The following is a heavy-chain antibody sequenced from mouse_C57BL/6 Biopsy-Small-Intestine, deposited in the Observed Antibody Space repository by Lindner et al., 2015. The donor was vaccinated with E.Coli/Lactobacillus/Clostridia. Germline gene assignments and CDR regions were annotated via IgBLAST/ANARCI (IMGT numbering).Heavy chain of an antibody. D-gene: IGHD3-3*01. CDR3: ARGTRFDY. J-gene: IGHJ2*01. Sequence: VQLQESGPELVRPGASVKISCKASGYAFNSSWMNWVKQRPGKGLEWIGRIYPGAGGITYNEKFKDKATLTADKSSNTAYIQVSSLTSEDSAIYFCARGTRFDYWGQGSTLTVSS. V-gene: IGHV1-82*01. CDR2: IYPGAGGI. CDR1: GYAFNSSW.